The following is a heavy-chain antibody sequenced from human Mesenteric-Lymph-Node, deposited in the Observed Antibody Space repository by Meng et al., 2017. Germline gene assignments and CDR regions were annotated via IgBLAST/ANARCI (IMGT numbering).Heavy chain of an antibody. CDR1: GGTFSSYA. D-gene: IGHD3-22*01. CDR3: ARGYYDSSGYLACGVDFDY. V-gene: IGHV1-69*13. CDR2: IIPIFGTA. J-gene: IGHJ4*02. Sequence: SVKVSCKASGGTFSSYAISWVRQAPGQGLEWMGGIIPIFGTANYAQKFQGRVTITADESTSTAYMELSSLRSEDTAVYYCARGYYDSSGYLACGVDFDYWGQGTLVTVSS.